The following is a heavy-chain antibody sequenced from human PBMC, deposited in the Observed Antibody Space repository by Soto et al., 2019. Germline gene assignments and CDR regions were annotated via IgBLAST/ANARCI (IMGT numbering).Heavy chain of an antibody. CDR3: ARDSYSSGYYDYYYYGMDV. D-gene: IGHD3-22*01. CDR2: INSDGSST. J-gene: IGHJ6*02. V-gene: IGHV3-74*01. Sequence: GGSLRLSCAASGFTFSSYWMHWVRQAPGKGLVWVSRINSDGSSTSYADSVKGRFTISRDNAKNTLYLQMNSLRAEDTAVYYCARDSYSSGYYDYYYYGMDVWGQGTTVTVSS. CDR1: GFTFSSYW.